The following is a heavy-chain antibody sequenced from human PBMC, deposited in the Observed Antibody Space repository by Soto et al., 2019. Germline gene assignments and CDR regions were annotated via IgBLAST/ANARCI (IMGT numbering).Heavy chain of an antibody. CDR1: GGSLSDYS. J-gene: IGHJ4*02. CDR2: INHGGST. Sequence: QVQLRQWGAGLLKPSETLSLRCAVYGGSLSDYSWSWIRQSPEKGLEWIGEINHGGSTKCNPSLKSRVTISVDTSKNQVSLILTSATAADTAVYRCARGGGNSGYFFDYWGRGTLVTVSS. V-gene: IGHV4-34*02. CDR3: ARGGGNSGYFFDY. D-gene: IGHD5-12*01.